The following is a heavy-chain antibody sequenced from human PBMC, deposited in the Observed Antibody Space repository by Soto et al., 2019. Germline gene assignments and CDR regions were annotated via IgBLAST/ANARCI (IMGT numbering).Heavy chain of an antibody. Sequence: GASVKVSCKASGGTFSSYAISWVRQAPGQGLEWMGGIIPIFGTANYAQKFQGRVTITADESTSTAYMELSSLRSEDTAVYYCAREESLEFQIGYYYYGMDVWAQGTTVPVSS. CDR1: GGTFSSYA. J-gene: IGHJ6*02. V-gene: IGHV1-69*13. CDR3: AREESLEFQIGYYYYGMDV. CDR2: IIPIFGTA. D-gene: IGHD1-1*01.